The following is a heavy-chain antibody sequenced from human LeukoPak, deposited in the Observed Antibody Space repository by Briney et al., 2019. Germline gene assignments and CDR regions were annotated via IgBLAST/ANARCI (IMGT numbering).Heavy chain of an antibody. CDR1: GGTFSSYA. V-gene: IGHV1-69*05. D-gene: IGHD2-2*02. J-gene: IGHJ4*02. CDR3: ARAAGYCSSTSCYMPWSGYFDY. CDR2: IIPIFGTA. Sequence: SVKVSCKASGGTFSSYAISWVRQAPGQGLEWMGGIIPIFGTANYAQKFQGRVTITTDESTSTAYMELSSLRSEDTAVYYCARAAGYCSSTSCYMPWSGYFDYWGQGTLVTVSS.